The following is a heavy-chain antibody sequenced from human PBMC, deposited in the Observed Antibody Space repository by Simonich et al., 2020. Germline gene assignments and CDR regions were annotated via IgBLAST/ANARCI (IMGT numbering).Heavy chain of an antibody. J-gene: IGHJ3*02. Sequence: QPGGSLRLSCAASGFTFSSYEMNWVRQAPGKGLEWVSYISRSGSTIYYADSVKGRFTISRDNAKNSLYLQMNSLRAEDTAVYYCAREKWLRFAFDIWGQGTMVTVSS. CDR3: AREKWLRFAFDI. CDR1: GFTFSSYE. V-gene: IGHV3-48*03. CDR2: ISRSGSTI. D-gene: IGHD5-12*01.